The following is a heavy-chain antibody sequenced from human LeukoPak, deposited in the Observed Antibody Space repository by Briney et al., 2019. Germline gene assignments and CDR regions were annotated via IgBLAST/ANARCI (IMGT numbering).Heavy chain of an antibody. D-gene: IGHD6-13*01. CDR2: INHSGST. J-gene: IGHJ3*02. CDR1: GGSFSGYY. CDR3: ARPIAGAGMHAFDI. V-gene: IGHV4-34*01. Sequence: PSETLSLTCAVYGGSFSGYYWRWSWIRQPPGKGLEWIGEINHSGSTNYNPSLKSRVTISVDTSKNQFSLKLSSVTAADTAVYYCARPIAGAGMHAFDIWGQGTMVTVSS.